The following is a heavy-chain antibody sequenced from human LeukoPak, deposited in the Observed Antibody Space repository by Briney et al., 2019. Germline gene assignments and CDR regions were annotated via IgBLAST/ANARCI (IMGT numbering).Heavy chain of an antibody. CDR2: IYYSGST. V-gene: IGHV4-39*01. Sequence: KTSETLSLTCTVSGGSIGSYYWDWIRQPPGKGLEWIGSIYYSGSTYYNPSLKSRVTMSVDTSKKQLSLKLSSVTAADTAVYYCARQDDYNFDYWGQGTLVTVSS. J-gene: IGHJ4*02. D-gene: IGHD5-24*01. CDR3: ARQDDYNFDY. CDR1: GGSIGSYY.